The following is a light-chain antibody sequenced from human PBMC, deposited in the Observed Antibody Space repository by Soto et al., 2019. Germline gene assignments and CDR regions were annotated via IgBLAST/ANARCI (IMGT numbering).Light chain of an antibody. Sequence: TPGEPASISCRSSQSLLYNNTYNYLDWYVQKPGQSPQLLIYFGSNRAPGVPDRFSGSGSGTDFTLKINRVEAEDVGTYYCMQALQSLTFGQGTRLEI. J-gene: IGKJ5*01. V-gene: IGKV2-28*01. CDR3: MQALQSLT. CDR1: QSLLYNNTYNY. CDR2: FGS.